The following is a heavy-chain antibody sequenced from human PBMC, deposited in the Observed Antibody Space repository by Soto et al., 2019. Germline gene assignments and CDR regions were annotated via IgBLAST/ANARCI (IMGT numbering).Heavy chain of an antibody. CDR1: VFTFSSYA. J-gene: IGHJ6*02. V-gene: IGHV3-30-3*01. Sequence: GGSLRLSCAASVFTFSSYAMHWVRQAPGKGLEWVAVISYDGSNKYYADSVKGRFTISRDNSKNTLYLQMNSLRAEDTAVYYCARDSSYSSGWYPSYYYYGMDVWGQGTTVTVSS. D-gene: IGHD6-19*01. CDR3: ARDSSYSSGWYPSYYYYGMDV. CDR2: ISYDGSNK.